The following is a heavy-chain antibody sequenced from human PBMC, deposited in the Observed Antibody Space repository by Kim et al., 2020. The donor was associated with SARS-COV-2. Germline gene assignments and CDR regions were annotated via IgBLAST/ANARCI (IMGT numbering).Heavy chain of an antibody. CDR3: ARDLADCSSTSCYFPWAGVFPELNYYYYGMDV. Sequence: GGSLRLSCAASGFTFSSYAMHWVRQAPGKGLEWVAVISYDGSNKYYADSVKGRFTISRDNSKNTLYLQMNSLRAEDTAVYYCARDLADCSSTSCYFPWAGVFPELNYYYYGMDVWGQGTTVTVSS. CDR1: GFTFSSYA. J-gene: IGHJ6*02. CDR2: ISYDGSNK. D-gene: IGHD2-2*01. V-gene: IGHV3-30-3*01.